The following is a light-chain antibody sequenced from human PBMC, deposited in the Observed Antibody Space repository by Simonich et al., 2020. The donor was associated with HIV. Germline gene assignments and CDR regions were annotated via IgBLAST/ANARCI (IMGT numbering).Light chain of an antibody. J-gene: IGKJ4*01. Sequence: EIVMTQSPATLSLSPGERATISCRASQSVSSYLAWYQQKPGQAPRLLIYGASNRATGIPARFSGSGSGTDFTLTISSLDPEDFAVYYCQQRSNWPPLTFGGGTKVEIK. CDR1: QSVSSY. CDR2: GAS. V-gene: IGKV3-11*01. CDR3: QQRSNWPPLT.